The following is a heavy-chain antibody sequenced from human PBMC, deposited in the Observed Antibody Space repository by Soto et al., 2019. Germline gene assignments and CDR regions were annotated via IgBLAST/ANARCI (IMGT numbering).Heavy chain of an antibody. CDR1: GGSISSGGYY. V-gene: IGHV4-31*03. J-gene: IGHJ6*02. CDR2: IYYSGST. D-gene: IGHD1-26*01. Sequence: SETLSLTCTVSGGSISSGGYYWSWIRQHPGKGLEWIGYIYYSGSTYYNPSLKSRVTISVDTSKDQFSLKLSSVTAAATAVYYWARHLGQGVVGAILVGRGDVWGQGTTVTVSS. CDR3: ARHLGQGVVGAILVGRGDV.